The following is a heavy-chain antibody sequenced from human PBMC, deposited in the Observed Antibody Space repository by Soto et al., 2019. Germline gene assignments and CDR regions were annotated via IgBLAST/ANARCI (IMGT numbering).Heavy chain of an antibody. Sequence: PGGSLRLSCAASGFTFSSYAMSWVRQAPGKGLEWVSAISGSGGSTYYADSVKGRFTISRDNSKNTLYLQMNSLRAEDTAVYYCAKDQIHCSGGSCYFPPFSCDYWGQGTLVTVSS. J-gene: IGHJ4*02. CDR2: ISGSGGST. V-gene: IGHV3-23*01. D-gene: IGHD2-15*01. CDR1: GFTFSSYA. CDR3: AKDQIHCSGGSCYFPPFSCDY.